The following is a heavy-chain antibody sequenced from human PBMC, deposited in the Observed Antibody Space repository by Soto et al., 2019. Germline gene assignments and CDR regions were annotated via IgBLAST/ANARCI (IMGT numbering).Heavy chain of an antibody. Sequence: EVPLVESGGGLVQPGGSLRLSCAASGFTFSLYSMSWVRQAPGKGLEWVSYISRSSTGIHYADSVKGRFTISRDDATTSMHLQMNSLSDGDTAVYYCARAVTWGLDLWGQGTTVSISS. J-gene: IGHJ6*02. CDR3: ARAVTWGLDL. D-gene: IGHD3-10*01. CDR1: GFTFSLYS. V-gene: IGHV3-48*02. CDR2: ISRSSTGI.